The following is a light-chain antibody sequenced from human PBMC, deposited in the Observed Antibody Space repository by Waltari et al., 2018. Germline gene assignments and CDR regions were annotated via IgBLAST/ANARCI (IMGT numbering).Light chain of an antibody. CDR3: QQYGNTPRT. CDR1: QSVSRNF. J-gene: IGKJ1*01. V-gene: IGKV3-20*01. CDR2: DTS. Sequence: EIVLTQSPGTLSLSPGERATLSCRASQSVSRNFVAWSQQKPGQAPRLLIYDTSSRASGIPDRFSGSGSGTDFTLTISSLEPEDIGTFYCQQYGNTPRTFGQGTKVEIK.